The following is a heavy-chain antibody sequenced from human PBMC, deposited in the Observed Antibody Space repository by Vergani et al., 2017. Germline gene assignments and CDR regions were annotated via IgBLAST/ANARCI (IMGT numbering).Heavy chain of an antibody. Sequence: EVQLLESGGGLVQPGGSLRLSCAASGFTFSSYAMSWVRQAPGKGLEWVSAISGSGGSTYYADSVKGRFTISRDNSKNTLYLQMNSLRAEDTAVYYCAKDRVVSGVVKGDWYFDLWGRGTLVTVSS. CDR1: GFTFSSYA. J-gene: IGHJ2*01. CDR2: ISGSGGST. CDR3: AKDRVVSGVVKGDWYFDL. D-gene: IGHD3-3*01. V-gene: IGHV3-23*01.